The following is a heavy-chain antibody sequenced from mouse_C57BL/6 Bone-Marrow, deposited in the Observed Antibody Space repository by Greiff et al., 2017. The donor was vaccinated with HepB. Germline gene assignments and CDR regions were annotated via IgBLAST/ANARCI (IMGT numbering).Heavy chain of an antibody. J-gene: IGHJ4*01. CDR2: ILPGSGST. V-gene: IGHV1-9*01. CDR1: GYTFTGYW. Sequence: QVQLQQSGAELMKPGASVKLSCKATGYTFTGYWIEWVKQRPGHGLEWIGEILPGSGSTNYNEKFKGKATFTADTSSNTAYMQLSSLTTEDSALSSCARWWLLLYYAMDYWGQGTSVTVSS. D-gene: IGHD2-3*01. CDR3: ARWWLLLYYAMDY.